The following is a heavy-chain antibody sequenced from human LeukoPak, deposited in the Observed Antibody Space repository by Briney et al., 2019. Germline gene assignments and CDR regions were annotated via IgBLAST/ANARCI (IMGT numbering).Heavy chain of an antibody. V-gene: IGHV1-24*01. CDR2: FDPKEGER. Sequence: ASVKVSCKVSRDTLTELSMHWVRQAPGKGLEWMGGFDPKEGERVYAQNFQGRFTITADESTSTAYMELSSLRSEDTAVYYCAREKGDSSGYYSSGMDVWGKGTTVTVSS. CDR1: RDTLTELS. CDR3: AREKGDSSGYYSSGMDV. D-gene: IGHD3-22*01. J-gene: IGHJ6*03.